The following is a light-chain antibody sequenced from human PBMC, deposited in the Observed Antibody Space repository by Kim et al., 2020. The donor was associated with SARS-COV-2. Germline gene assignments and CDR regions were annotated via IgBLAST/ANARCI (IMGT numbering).Light chain of an antibody. CDR3: NSRDSNDNVV. J-gene: IGLJ2*01. V-gene: IGLV3-19*01. CDR1: SLRSYY. CDR2: GKN. Sequence: VVLGQTVRITCQGDSLRSYYAPWYQQKPGQAPIVVIYGKNNRPSGIPDRFSGSSSGNTASLTITGTQAGDEADYYCNSRDSNDNVVFGGGTQLTVL.